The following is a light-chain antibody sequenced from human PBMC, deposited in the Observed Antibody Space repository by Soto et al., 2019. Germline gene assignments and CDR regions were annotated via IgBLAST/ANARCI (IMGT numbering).Light chain of an antibody. CDR2: DAS. Sequence: DIQMTQSPSSLSASVGERVTIIFQASQNIQKNLNWYQHKAGQAPKLLIYDASYLETSDPSRFSGSGSGAYFTFTTSSLQPEGVVTYYSHQFDDLLTFAGGTGVEIK. J-gene: IGKJ4*02. CDR1: QNIQKN. CDR3: HQFDDLLT. V-gene: IGKV1-33*01.